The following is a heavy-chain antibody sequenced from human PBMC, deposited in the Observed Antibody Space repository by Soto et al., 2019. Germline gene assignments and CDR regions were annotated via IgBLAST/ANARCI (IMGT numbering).Heavy chain of an antibody. CDR2: INHSGST. D-gene: IGHD3-10*01. Sequence: SETLSLTCGVYGGSLSGYHWSWIRQPPGKGLKWIGEINHSGSTNYNPSLKSRLTISVDTSKNQFSLKLSSVTAADTAVYYCARSLGFGYYYSCGMDVWGPGTTVTVSS. V-gene: IGHV4-34*01. CDR1: GGSLSGYH. J-gene: IGHJ6*02. CDR3: ARSLGFGYYYSCGMDV.